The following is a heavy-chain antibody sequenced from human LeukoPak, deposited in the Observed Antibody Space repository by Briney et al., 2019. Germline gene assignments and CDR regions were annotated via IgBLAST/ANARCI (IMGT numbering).Heavy chain of an antibody. V-gene: IGHV4-59*01. D-gene: IGHD3-16*01. J-gene: IGHJ6*04. CDR1: GGSITSYF. Sequence: SSETLSLTCTVAGGSITSYFWSWIRQPPGKGRECIAYIYDTGTANYNPSLKSRGTISVDTSKNQFSLKLSSGTAADTAVYYCGRGRRISSLGGVWGKGTTVTVSS. CDR2: IYDTGTA. CDR3: GRGRRISSLGGV.